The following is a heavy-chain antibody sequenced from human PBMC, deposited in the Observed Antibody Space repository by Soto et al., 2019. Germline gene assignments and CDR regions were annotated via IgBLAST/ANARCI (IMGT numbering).Heavy chain of an antibody. D-gene: IGHD3-9*01. V-gene: IGHV1-46*01. CDR1: GYTFTSYY. CDR3: ARDRSGPHFDWLLGENWFDP. J-gene: IGHJ5*02. Sequence: QVQLVQSGAEVKKPGASVKVSCKASGYTFTSYYMHWVRQAPGQGLEWMGIINPSGGSTSYAQKFQGRVTMTRDTSTSTVYMELSSLRSEDTAVYYCARDRSGPHFDWLLGENWFDPWGQGTLVTVSS. CDR2: INPSGGST.